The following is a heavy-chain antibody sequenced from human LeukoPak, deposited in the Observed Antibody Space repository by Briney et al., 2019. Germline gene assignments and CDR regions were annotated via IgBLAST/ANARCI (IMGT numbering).Heavy chain of an antibody. Sequence: GRSLRLSCAASGFTFSSYGMHWVRQAPGKGLEWVAVISYDGSNKYYADSVKGRFTTSRDNSKNTLYLQMNSLRAEDTAIYYCAKDQSGWSGYATPGYWGQGTLVTVSS. CDR2: ISYDGSNK. V-gene: IGHV3-30*18. D-gene: IGHD5-12*01. CDR1: GFTFSSYG. J-gene: IGHJ4*02. CDR3: AKDQSGWSGYATPGY.